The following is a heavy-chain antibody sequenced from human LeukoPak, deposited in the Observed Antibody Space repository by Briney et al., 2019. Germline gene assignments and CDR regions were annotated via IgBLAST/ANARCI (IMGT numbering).Heavy chain of an antibody. CDR3: ARDFSLTRLERPFDC. V-gene: IGHV3-7*01. CDR2: INQDGSGK. D-gene: IGHD1-1*01. J-gene: IGHJ4*02. Sequence: GGSLRLSCAASGFTFSTYWMTWVRQAPGKGLEWVANINQDGSGKYYVDSVKGRFTISRDNAKNSLYLQMNSLRAEDTAVYYCARDFSLTRLERPFDCWGQGTLVTVSS. CDR1: GFTFSTYW.